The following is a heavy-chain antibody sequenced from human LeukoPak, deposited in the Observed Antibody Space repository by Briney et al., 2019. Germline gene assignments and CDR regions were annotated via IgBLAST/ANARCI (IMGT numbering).Heavy chain of an antibody. V-gene: IGHV5-51*01. D-gene: IGHD6-13*01. J-gene: IGHJ6*02. Sequence: GESLKISCKGSGYTFTSYWIGWVRQMAGKGLEWMGIIPPGDSHTRYSPSFQGQVTISADKSISIAYLQWSSLKASDTAMYYCARVEIAAAGTDYYYYGVDVWGQGTTVTVSS. CDR3: ARVEIAAAGTDYYYYGVDV. CDR1: GYTFTSYW. CDR2: IPPGDSHT.